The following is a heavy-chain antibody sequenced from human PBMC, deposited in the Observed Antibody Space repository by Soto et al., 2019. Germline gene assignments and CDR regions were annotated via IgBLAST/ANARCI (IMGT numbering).Heavy chain of an antibody. CDR1: GGSVSSGSHY. V-gene: IGHV4-61*01. D-gene: IGHD6-13*01. CDR3: SRARGAATARDY. Sequence: QVQLQESGPGLVKPSETLSLTCTVSGGSVSSGSHYWSWIRQPPGRGLEWIGDIYYRGSTNYNPYLKRRDTIAADTSKTQSSMTLSSVTAADTAVYYCSRARGAATARDYWGQGTLVTVSS. CDR2: IYYRGST. J-gene: IGHJ4*02.